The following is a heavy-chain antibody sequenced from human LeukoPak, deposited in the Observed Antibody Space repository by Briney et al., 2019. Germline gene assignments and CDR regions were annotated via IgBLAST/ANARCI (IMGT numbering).Heavy chain of an antibody. V-gene: IGHV4-59*08. J-gene: IGHJ5*02. CDR2: VDYRGST. CDR1: GAPPNDYY. Sequence: SETLSLTRTVSGAPPNDYYWNWVRPPLRRERGWMGNVDYRGSTRYNPSLQSRAHMSLARSKNPFSLRLTSVTAADMAVYYCAMQVGIYGDYNNWFDPWGQGARVTVSS. D-gene: IGHD4-17*01. CDR3: AMQVGIYGDYNNWFDP.